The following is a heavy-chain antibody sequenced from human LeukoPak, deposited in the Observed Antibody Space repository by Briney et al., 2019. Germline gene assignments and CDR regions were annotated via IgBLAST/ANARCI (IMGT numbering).Heavy chain of an antibody. D-gene: IGHD4-17*01. V-gene: IGHV4-61*09. CDR1: GGSISSGSYY. CDR3: ARDGPRGDYDY. J-gene: IGHJ4*02. Sequence: PSQTLSLTCTVSGGSISSGSYYWSWIRQPAGKGLEWIGHIYTSGSTNYNPSLKSRVTISVDTSKNQFSLKLSSVTAADTAVYYCARDGPRGDYDYWGQGTLVTVSS. CDR2: IYTSGST.